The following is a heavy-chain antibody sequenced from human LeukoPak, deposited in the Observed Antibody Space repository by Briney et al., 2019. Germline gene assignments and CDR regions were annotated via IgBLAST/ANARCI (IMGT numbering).Heavy chain of an antibody. J-gene: IGHJ3*02. V-gene: IGHV4-34*01. CDR2: INHSGST. D-gene: IGHD3-22*01. CDR3: ARVPNYYDSSGYPMAFDI. CDR1: GGPFSGYY. Sequence: SETLSLTCAVYGGPFSGYYWSWIRQPPRKGLEWIGEINHSGSTNHNPSLKSRVTISVDSSKNQFSLKLTSVTTADTAVYYCARVPNYYDSSGYPMAFDIWGQGTMVTVSS.